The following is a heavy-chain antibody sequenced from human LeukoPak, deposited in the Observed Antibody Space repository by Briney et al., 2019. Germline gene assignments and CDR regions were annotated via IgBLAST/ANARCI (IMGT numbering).Heavy chain of an antibody. CDR3: AMCSSSWSRWNAFDI. J-gene: IGHJ3*02. CDR2: IYPGDSDA. CDR1: GYTFTTYW. Sequence: GESLKISWQGSGYTFTTYWIAWVRQMPGKGLEWMGSIYPGDSDARYSPSFQGQVTISADTSINTAHLQWSSLKASDTAMYYCAMCSSSWSRWNAFDIWGQGTMVTGSS. D-gene: IGHD6-13*01. V-gene: IGHV5-51*01.